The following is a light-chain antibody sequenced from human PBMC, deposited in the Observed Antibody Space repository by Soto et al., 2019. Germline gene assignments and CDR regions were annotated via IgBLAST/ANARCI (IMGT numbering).Light chain of an antibody. CDR3: QVWDRSGDQPV. Sequence: SYELTQPPSVSVAPGQTARITCGGNNIGSESVHWYQQKPGQAPVLVVYDDSDRPSGIPERFSGSKSGNTAPLTISRVEARDEADYYCQVWDRSGDQPVLGGGTKLTVL. J-gene: IGLJ3*02. CDR1: NIGSES. CDR2: DDS. V-gene: IGLV3-21*02.